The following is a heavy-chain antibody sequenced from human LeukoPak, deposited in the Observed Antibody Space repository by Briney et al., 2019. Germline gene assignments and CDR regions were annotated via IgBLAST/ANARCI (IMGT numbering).Heavy chain of an antibody. CDR3: ARGALGFDY. CDR1: GFIFSSYD. Sequence: GGSLRLSCAASGFIFSSYDMHWVRQATGKGLEWVSGIGKAGDTYYAGSVKGRFTISRENAKSSLYLQMNSLRVGDTAVYYCARGALGFDYWGQGTLVTVSS. J-gene: IGHJ4*02. V-gene: IGHV3-13*04. CDR2: IGKAGDT.